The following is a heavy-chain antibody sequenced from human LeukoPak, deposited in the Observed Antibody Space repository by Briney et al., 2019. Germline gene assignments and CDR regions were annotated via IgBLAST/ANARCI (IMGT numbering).Heavy chain of an antibody. Sequence: GGSLRLSCAASGFTFSSYSMNWVRQAPGKGLEWVSAISGSGGSTYYADSVKGRFTISRDNSKNTLYLQMNSLRAEDTAVYYCAKRAYSSGWYPDYWGQGTLVTVSS. V-gene: IGHV3-23*01. CDR2: ISGSGGST. D-gene: IGHD6-19*01. J-gene: IGHJ4*02. CDR3: AKRAYSSGWYPDY. CDR1: GFTFSSYS.